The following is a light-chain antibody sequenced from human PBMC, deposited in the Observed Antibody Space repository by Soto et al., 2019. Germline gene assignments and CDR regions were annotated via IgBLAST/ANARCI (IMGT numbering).Light chain of an antibody. J-gene: IGKJ5*01. CDR1: QDISNY. Sequence: IQVNKSPSSLSASIGDRVTITCQASQDISNYLNWYQQKLGKAPKLLIYDASNLETGVPSRFSGSGSGTDFTFTISSLQPEDIATYYCQQYSHLITFGQGTLLEIK. CDR2: DAS. V-gene: IGKV1-33*01. CDR3: QQYSHLIT.